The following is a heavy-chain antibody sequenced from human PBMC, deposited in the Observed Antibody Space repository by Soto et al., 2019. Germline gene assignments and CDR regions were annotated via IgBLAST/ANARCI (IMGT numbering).Heavy chain of an antibody. Sequence: EVPLVESGGGPVKPGGSMRLSCAASGFTFSSYSMNWVRQAPGKGLEWVSSISSSSSYIYYADSVKGRFTISRDNAKNSLYLQMNSLRAEDTAVYYCARDWVTGTTYYYYGMGVWGQGTTVTVSS. V-gene: IGHV3-21*01. D-gene: IGHD1-7*01. CDR3: ARDWVTGTTYYYYGMGV. J-gene: IGHJ6*02. CDR1: GFTFSSYS. CDR2: ISSSSSYI.